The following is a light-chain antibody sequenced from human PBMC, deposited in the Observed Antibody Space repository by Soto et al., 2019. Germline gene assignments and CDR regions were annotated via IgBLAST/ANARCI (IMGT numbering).Light chain of an antibody. Sequence: DIPMTQSPSAMSASVGDRVTITCRASQAISNYLAWFQQKPGKVPKRLIYVASSLQSGVPSRFSGSGSGTEFTLTISSLQPEDFATYYCLQHNSFPRTFGQGTKVEIK. CDR1: QAISNY. V-gene: IGKV1-17*03. J-gene: IGKJ1*01. CDR3: LQHNSFPRT. CDR2: VAS.